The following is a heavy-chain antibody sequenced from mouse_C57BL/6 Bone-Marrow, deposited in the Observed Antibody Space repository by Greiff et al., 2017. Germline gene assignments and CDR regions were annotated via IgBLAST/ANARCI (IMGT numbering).Heavy chain of an antibody. V-gene: IGHV1-62-2*01. Sequence: QVQLQQSGAELVKPGASVKLSCKASGYTFTEYTIHWVKQRSGQGLEWIGWFYPGSGSIKYNEKFKDKATLTADKSSSTVYMELSRLTSEDSAVYFCARHEGRGSNWDENYAMDYWGQGTSVTVSS. J-gene: IGHJ4*01. CDR1: GYTFTEYT. CDR2: FYPGSGSI. D-gene: IGHD4-1*01. CDR3: ARHEGRGSNWDENYAMDY.